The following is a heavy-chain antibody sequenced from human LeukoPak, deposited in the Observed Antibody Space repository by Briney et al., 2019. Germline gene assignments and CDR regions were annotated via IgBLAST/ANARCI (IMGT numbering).Heavy chain of an antibody. J-gene: IGHJ4*02. CDR1: GFTFSSYT. Sequence: GGSLRLSCAASGFTFSSYTMNWVRQAPGKGLEWVSSISGSGTFIYDADSMKGRFTISRDNVRNSLYLQMNSLRVDDTAVYYCAGDGDSSAYRYFDYWGQGTLVTVSS. V-gene: IGHV3-21*01. D-gene: IGHD3-22*01. CDR2: ISGSGTFI. CDR3: AGDGDSSAYRYFDY.